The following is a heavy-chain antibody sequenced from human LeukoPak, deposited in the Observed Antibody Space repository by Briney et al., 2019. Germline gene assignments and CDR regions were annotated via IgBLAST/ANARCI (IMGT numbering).Heavy chain of an antibody. CDR2: INPNSGGT. D-gene: IGHD2-2*01. CDR3: ARGAVVPAARKNWYFDL. CDR1: GYTFTGYY. J-gene: IGHJ2*01. Sequence: ASVKVSCKASGYTFTGYYMHWVRQAPGQGLEWMGWINPNSGGTNYAQKLQGRVTMTRDTSISTAYMELSRLRSEDTAVYYCARGAVVPAARKNWYFDLWGRGTLVTVSS. V-gene: IGHV1-2*02.